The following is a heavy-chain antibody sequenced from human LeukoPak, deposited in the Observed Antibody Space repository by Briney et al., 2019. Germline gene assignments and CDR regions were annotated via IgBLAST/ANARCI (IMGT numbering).Heavy chain of an antibody. CDR3: ARGPDPYSSGNSTGY. CDR1: GGSFSGYY. CDR2: INHSGST. Sequence: SETLSLTCAVYGGSFSGYYWSWIRQPPGKGLEWIGEINHSGSTNYNPSLKSRVTISVDTSKNQLSLKLSSVTAADTAVYYCARGPDPYSSGNSTGYWGQGTLVTVSS. V-gene: IGHV4-34*01. J-gene: IGHJ4*02. D-gene: IGHD3-22*01.